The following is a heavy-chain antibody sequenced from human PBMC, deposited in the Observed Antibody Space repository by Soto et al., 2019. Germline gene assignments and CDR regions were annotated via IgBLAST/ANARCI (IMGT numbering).Heavy chain of an antibody. D-gene: IGHD4-17*01. CDR3: ASGGAHGDYSGGCWFER. V-gene: IGHV4-31*03. CDR2: IYYSVST. J-gene: IGHJ5*02. CDR1: GGCISSGGHY. Sequence: PSETRSLTCTVSGGCISSGGHYWSWILQHPGKGLEWIGYIYYSVSTYYNPSLKSRVTISVDTSKNQFSLKLSSVTAADTAVYYCASGGAHGDYSGGCWFERWGQGNRINASS.